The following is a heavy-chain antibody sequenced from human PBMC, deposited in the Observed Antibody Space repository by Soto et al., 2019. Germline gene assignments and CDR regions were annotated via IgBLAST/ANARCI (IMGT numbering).Heavy chain of an antibody. CDR3: ARASYTGGWQPES. CDR2: IYPGDSDT. J-gene: IGHJ5*02. Sequence: RGESLKISCQGSGDTFTNFWIAWVRQMSGNGLELMGMIYPGDSDTRYSPSFQGQVTISADKSITTAYLQWTSLEVSDTAMYYCARASYTGGWQPESWGQGTLVTVSS. D-gene: IGHD3-16*01. CDR1: GDTFTNFW. V-gene: IGHV5-51*01.